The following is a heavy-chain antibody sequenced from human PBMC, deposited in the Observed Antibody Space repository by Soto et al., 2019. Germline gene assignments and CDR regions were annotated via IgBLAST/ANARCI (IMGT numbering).Heavy chain of an antibody. Sequence: QVQLQQWGAGPLRPLETLSLTCGVSGGSFSGYYWAWIRQSPGKGLEWIGEINDRGSINYNPSLKSRVSISVDTSKNHSSRNLRPVTAADTAVYYCAGESHDILTGPPWVWYFELWGRGTLVTVSS. D-gene: IGHD3-9*01. CDR1: GGSFSGYY. CDR3: AGESHDILTGPPWVWYFEL. V-gene: IGHV4-34*01. J-gene: IGHJ2*01. CDR2: INDRGSI.